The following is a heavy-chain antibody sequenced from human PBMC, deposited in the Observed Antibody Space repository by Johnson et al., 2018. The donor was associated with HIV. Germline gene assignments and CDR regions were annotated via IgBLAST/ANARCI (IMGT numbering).Heavy chain of an antibody. J-gene: IGHJ3*02. Sequence: RSLRLSCAASGFTFSNYAMHWVRQAPGKGLEWVAVISYDGSYKYYADSVKGRFTISRDNSKNTLSLHMNSLRAEDTAVFYCARTPRPYYYDSSDGAFDIWGQGTIVTVSS. V-gene: IGHV3-30*01. D-gene: IGHD3-22*01. CDR2: ISYDGSYK. CDR3: ARTPRPYYYDSSDGAFDI. CDR1: GFTFSNYA.